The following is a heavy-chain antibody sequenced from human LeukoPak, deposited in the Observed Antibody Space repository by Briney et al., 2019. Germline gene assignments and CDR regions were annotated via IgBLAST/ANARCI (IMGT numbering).Heavy chain of an antibody. J-gene: IGHJ4*02. CDR2: ISYDGSNK. Sequence: GGSLRLSCAASGFTFSSYAMHWVRQAPGKGLEWVAVISYDGSNKYYADSVKGRFTISRDNSKNTLYLQMNSLRAEDTAVYYCAKGFGHGGNSAVDYWGQGTLVTVSS. CDR1: GFTFSSYA. V-gene: IGHV3-30-3*01. CDR3: AKGFGHGGNSAVDY. D-gene: IGHD4-23*01.